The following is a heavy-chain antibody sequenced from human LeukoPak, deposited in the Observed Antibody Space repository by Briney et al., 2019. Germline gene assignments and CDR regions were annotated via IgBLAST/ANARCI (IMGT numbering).Heavy chain of an antibody. V-gene: IGHV3-33*01. CDR3: ARDFKSGYVDS. D-gene: IGHD3-3*01. CDR2: IYDDGSKE. CDR1: GFTFSNYG. J-gene: IGHJ4*02. Sequence: GGSLRLSCAASGFTFSNYGMHWVRQAPGKGLEGVAVIYDDGSKEYFADSVKGRFTISSDNSKNTVLLQMNRLRVEDTAVFYCARDFKSGYVDSWGQGTLVTVSS.